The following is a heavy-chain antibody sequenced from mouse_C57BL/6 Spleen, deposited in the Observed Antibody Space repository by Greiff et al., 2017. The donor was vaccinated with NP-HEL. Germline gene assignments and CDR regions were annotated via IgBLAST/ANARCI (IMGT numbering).Heavy chain of an antibody. J-gene: IGHJ4*01. D-gene: IGHD2-5*01. CDR1: GYTFTSYW. CDR2: INPSTGGT. V-gene: IGHV1-53*01. Sequence: QVQLQQPGTELVKPGASVKLSCKASGYTFTSYWMHWVKERPGQGLEWIGNINPSTGGTNYNEKFKSKATLTVDKSSSTAYMQLSSLTSEDSAVYYCARSQYSNYFFYAMDYWGQGTSVTVSS. CDR3: ARSQYSNYFFYAMDY.